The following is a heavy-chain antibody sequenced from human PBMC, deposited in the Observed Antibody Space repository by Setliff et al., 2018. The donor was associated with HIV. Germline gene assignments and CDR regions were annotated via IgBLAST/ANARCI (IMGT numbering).Heavy chain of an antibody. CDR1: GDSISSGSYY. CDR3: ARGIGLRPFDA. CDR2: VYSSGST. Sequence: SETLSLTCTVSGDSISSGSYYWSWIRQPAGKGLEWIGRVYSSGSTNYNPPLKSRLTISVDTSKRQFSLNLSSVTAADTAVYFCARGIGLRPFDAWGQGTQVTVSS. V-gene: IGHV4-61*02. J-gene: IGHJ4*02. D-gene: IGHD4-17*01.